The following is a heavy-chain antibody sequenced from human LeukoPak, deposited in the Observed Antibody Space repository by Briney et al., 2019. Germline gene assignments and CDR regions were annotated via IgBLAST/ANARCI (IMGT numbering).Heavy chain of an antibody. CDR3: ARSSSPGSVDY. Sequence: GGSLRLSCEASGFTFSNYWMSWVRQASGKGLEWVANRNRGGRQKWDVESVKGRFTISRDNTKHSLYLQMCRLRAEEPGVYYCARSSSPGSVDYWGQGTLVTVSS. V-gene: IGHV3-7*01. CDR1: GFTFSNYW. CDR2: RNRGGRQK. J-gene: IGHJ4*02. D-gene: IGHD6-25*01.